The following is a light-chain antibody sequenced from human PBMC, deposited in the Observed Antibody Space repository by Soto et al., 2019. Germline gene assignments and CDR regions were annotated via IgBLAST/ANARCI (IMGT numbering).Light chain of an antibody. CDR1: SSDVGGYNY. V-gene: IGLV2-14*03. CDR2: EVS. Sequence: QSALTQPASVSGSPGQWITISCTGTSSDVGGYNYVSWYQQHPGKAPKLMIYEVSNRPSGVSNRFSGSKSGNTASLTISGLQAEDEADYYCQSYDSNLLVFGGGTKLTVL. J-gene: IGLJ2*01. CDR3: QSYDSNLLV.